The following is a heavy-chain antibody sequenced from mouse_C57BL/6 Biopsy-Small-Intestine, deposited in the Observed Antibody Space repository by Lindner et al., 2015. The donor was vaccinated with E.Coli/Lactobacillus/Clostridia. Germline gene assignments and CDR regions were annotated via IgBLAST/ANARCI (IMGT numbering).Heavy chain of an antibody. V-gene: IGHV1-20*01. CDR1: NYSFSGYF. Sequence: VQLQESGPELVKPGDSVKISCKASNYSFSGYFMNWVMQSHGKSLEWIGRINPYNGDTFYNQKFKGKATLAVDKSSSTAHMELRSLTSEDSAVYYCARYYYDYYAMDYWGQGTSVTVSS. D-gene: IGHD1-1*01. CDR3: ARYYYDYYAMDY. J-gene: IGHJ4*01. CDR2: INPYNGDT.